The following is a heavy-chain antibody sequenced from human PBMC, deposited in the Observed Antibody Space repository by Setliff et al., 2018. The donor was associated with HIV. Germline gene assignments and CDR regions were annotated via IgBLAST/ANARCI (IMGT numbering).Heavy chain of an antibody. CDR1: GGSISGYY. CDR2: IYYSGRT. D-gene: IGHD3-3*01. J-gene: IGHJ6*03. V-gene: IGHV4-59*01. CDR3: ARGLMSYNFWGGRNDYHYMDV. Sequence: SETLSLTCSVSGGSISGYYWNWIRQPPGKGLEWIGCIYYSGRTTYNSSLKSRVTISLDTSKKQFSLKLNSVTAADPAVYYCARGLMSYNFWGGRNDYHYMDVWGKGTTVTVSS.